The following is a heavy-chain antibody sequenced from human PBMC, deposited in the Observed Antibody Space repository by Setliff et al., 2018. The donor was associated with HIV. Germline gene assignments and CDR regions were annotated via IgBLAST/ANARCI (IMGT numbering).Heavy chain of an antibody. V-gene: IGHV4-39*02. CDR3: ARADIYGYVDF. CDR2: IYYSGST. D-gene: IGHD5-18*01. J-gene: IGHJ4*02. Sequence: SETLSLTCTVSGGSISISSYYWGWIRQPPGKGLEWIGSIYYSGSTNYSPSLKSRVTISADTSKKHFSLKLSSVTAADTAMYYCARADIYGYVDFWGQGTLVTVSS. CDR1: GGSISISSYY.